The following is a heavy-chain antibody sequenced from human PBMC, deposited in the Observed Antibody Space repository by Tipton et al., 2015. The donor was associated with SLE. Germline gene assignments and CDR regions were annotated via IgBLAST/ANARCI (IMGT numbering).Heavy chain of an antibody. Sequence: TLSLTCTVSGGSISNGSSYWGWIRQPPGKGLEWIASIYYSGTTYHSPSLQSRVGISLDTSKNQFSLRLRSVTAADTAMYYCARAFSRSPYFDYWGQGTMVTVSS. D-gene: IGHD6-6*01. V-gene: IGHV4-39*07. CDR1: GGSISNGSSY. J-gene: IGHJ4*02. CDR3: ARAFSRSPYFDY. CDR2: IYYSGTT.